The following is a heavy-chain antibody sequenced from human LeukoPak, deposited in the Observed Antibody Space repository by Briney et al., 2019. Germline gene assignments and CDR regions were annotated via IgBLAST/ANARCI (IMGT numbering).Heavy chain of an antibody. J-gene: IGHJ4*02. CDR2: IATDGSFA. CDR1: GFTFSSYG. Sequence: GTSLRLSCAASGFTFSSYGMHWVRQAPGKGLEWLAGIATDGSFAYYADSVKGRFTISRDNAKNTVYLQMNSLRVEDTAVYYCLRGDRRDYWGQGTLVTVSS. CDR3: LRGDRRDY. V-gene: IGHV3-33*08.